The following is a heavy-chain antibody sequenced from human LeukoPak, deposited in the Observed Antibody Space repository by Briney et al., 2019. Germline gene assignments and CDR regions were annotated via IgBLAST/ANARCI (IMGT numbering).Heavy chain of an antibody. J-gene: IGHJ4*02. CDR1: GYTCTSYA. Sequence: ASVKVSCKASGYTCTSYAVSWVRQGPGQGLEWMGRISGYNGNTNYAQKLQGRVTMTTDTSTSTAYMELRSLRSDDTAVYYCARGADYWGQGTLVTVSS. CDR3: ARGADY. V-gene: IGHV1-18*01. CDR2: ISGYNGNT.